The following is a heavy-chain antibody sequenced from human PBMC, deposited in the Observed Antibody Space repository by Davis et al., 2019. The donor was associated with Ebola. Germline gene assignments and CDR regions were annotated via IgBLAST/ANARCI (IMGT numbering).Heavy chain of an antibody. CDR3: ARYPLPHYYYYGMDV. J-gene: IGHJ6*02. V-gene: IGHV1-46*01. Sequence: AASVKVSCKASGYTFTSYYMHWVRQAPGQGLEWMGIINPSGGSTSYAQKFQGRVTMTRDTSTSTVYMELSSLRSEDTAVYYCARYPLPHYYYYGMDVWGQGTTVTVSS. CDR1: GYTFTSYY. CDR2: INPSGGST.